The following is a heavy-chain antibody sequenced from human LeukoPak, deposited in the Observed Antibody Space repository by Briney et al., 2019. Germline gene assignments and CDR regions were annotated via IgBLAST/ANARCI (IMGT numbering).Heavy chain of an antibody. J-gene: IGHJ4*02. V-gene: IGHV3-21*01. CDR2: ISSSSSYI. D-gene: IGHD3-9*01. Sequence: GGSLRLSCAAYGFTFSSYSMNWVRQAPGKGLEWVSSISSSSSYIYYADSVKGRFTISRDNAKNSLYLQMNSLRAEDTAVYYCARDQDDITIFDYWGQGTLVTVSS. CDR1: GFTFSSYS. CDR3: ARDQDDITIFDY.